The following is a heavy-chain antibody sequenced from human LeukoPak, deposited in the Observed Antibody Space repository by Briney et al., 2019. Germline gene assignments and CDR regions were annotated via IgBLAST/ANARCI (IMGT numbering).Heavy chain of an antibody. J-gene: IGHJ5*02. CDR2: IIPIFGTA. D-gene: IGHD5-18*01. CDR3: ARVWRPRGYSYGGDWFDP. CDR1: GGTFSSYA. Sequence: SVKVSCKASGGTFSSYAISWVRQAPGQGLEWMGGIIPIFGTANYAQKFQGRVTITTDESTSTAYMGLSSLRSEDTAVYYCARVWRPRGYSYGGDWFDPWGQGTLVTVSS. V-gene: IGHV1-69*05.